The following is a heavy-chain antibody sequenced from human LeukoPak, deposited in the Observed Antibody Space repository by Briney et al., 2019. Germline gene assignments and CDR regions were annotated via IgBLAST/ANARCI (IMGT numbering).Heavy chain of an antibody. CDR1: GFTFSSYW. V-gene: IGHV3-74*01. CDR3: ARAVGYSSSWYSQYYFDY. D-gene: IGHD6-13*01. CDR2: INSDGSST. Sequence: GGSLRLSCAASGFTFSSYWIHWVRQAPGKGLVWVSRINSDGSSTSYADSVKGRFTISRDNAKNTLYLQMNSLRAEDTAVYYCARAVGYSSSWYSQYYFDYWGQGTLVTVSS. J-gene: IGHJ4*02.